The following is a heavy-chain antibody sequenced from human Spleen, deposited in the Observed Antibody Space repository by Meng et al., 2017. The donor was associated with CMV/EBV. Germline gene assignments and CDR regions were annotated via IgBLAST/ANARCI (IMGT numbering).Heavy chain of an antibody. V-gene: IGHV1-8*01. CDR1: GYTFTSYD. D-gene: IGHD6-13*01. CDR3: ARARRSSPYYFDY. Sequence: ASVKVSCKASGYTFTSYDINWVRQATGQGLEWMGWIGPSAGDTSYAQNFQDRVTMTTDTSTNTAHMELRSLRSDDTAVYYCARARRSSPYYFDYWGQGVLVTVSS. J-gene: IGHJ4*02. CDR2: IGPSAGDT.